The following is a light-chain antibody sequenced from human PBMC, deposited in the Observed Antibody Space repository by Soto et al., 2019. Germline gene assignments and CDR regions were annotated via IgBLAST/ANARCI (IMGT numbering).Light chain of an antibody. CDR1: HSINTY. CDR3: QQSYNTPPYT. V-gene: IGKV1-39*01. J-gene: IGKJ2*01. Sequence: DFQMTQSPSSLSASVGDRVTITCRSSHSINTYLNWYHQKPGKAPTLRIYAASSLHSGVPSRVRGSGSATDFTLTISGLQPEDVATYYCQQSYNTPPYTFGQGTKLESK. CDR2: AAS.